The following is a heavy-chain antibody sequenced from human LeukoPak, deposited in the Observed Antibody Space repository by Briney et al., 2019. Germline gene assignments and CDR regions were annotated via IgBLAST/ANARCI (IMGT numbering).Heavy chain of an antibody. J-gene: IGHJ5*02. CDR1: GYTFTSYG. V-gene: IGHV1-18*01. Sequence: GASVKVSCKASGYTFTSYGLSWVRQAPGQGVEWMGWISAYNGNTHYAQKLQGTVPLTTNTYPSTAYMELRSLRSDDTAVYCWARDSGSSSWKVWFDPWGQRTLVTVSS. D-gene: IGHD6-13*01. CDR2: ISAYNGNT. CDR3: ARDSGSSSWKVWFDP.